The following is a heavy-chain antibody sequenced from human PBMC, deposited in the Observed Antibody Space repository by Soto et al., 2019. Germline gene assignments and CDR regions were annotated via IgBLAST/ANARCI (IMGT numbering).Heavy chain of an antibody. CDR3: ARNYCSSTSCYYYYAMDV. D-gene: IGHD2-2*01. CDR1: GYPFNNYG. CDR2: INTYNGNT. J-gene: IGHJ6*02. V-gene: IGHV1-18*01. Sequence: ASVKVACKASGYPFNNYGISWLRQAPGQGLEWMGWINTYNGNTEFAQKFQGRVTMTTDTSTSTAYMELRSLRSDDTAVYYCARNYCSSTSCYYYYAMDVWGQGTTVTVSS.